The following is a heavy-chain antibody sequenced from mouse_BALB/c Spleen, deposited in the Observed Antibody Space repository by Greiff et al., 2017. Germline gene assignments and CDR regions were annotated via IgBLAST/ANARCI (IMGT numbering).Heavy chain of an antibody. CDR3: ARKTARAHYAMDY. D-gene: IGHD3-2*01. V-gene: IGHV5-17*02. CDR1: GFTFSSFG. J-gene: IGHJ4*01. CDR2: ISSGSSTI. Sequence: EVKVVESGGGLVQPGGSRKLSCAASGFTFSSFGMHWVRQAPEKGLEWVAYISSGSSTIYYADTVKGRFTISRDNPKNTLFLQMTSLRSEDTAMYYCARKTARAHYAMDYWGQGTSVTVSS.